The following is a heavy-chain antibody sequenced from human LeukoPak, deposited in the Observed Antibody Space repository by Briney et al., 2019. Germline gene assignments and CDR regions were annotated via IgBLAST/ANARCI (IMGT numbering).Heavy chain of an antibody. CDR3: AREGKQQLVHAFDI. D-gene: IGHD6-13*01. Sequence: SETLSLTCTVSGGSISSYYWSWIRQPPGKGLEWIGYIYYSGSTYYNPSLKSRVTISVDTSKNQFSLKLSSVTAADTAVYYCAREGKQQLVHAFDIWGQGTMVTVSS. J-gene: IGHJ3*02. CDR2: IYYSGST. CDR1: GGSISSYY. V-gene: IGHV4-59*06.